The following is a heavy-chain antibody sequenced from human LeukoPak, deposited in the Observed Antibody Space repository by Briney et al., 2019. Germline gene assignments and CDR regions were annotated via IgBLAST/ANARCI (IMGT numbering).Heavy chain of an antibody. V-gene: IGHV3-48*03. J-gene: IGHJ4*02. D-gene: IGHD6-25*01. CDR1: GFTFNSYE. CDR3: ATGFPQIDY. CDR2: ISSSGSTI. Sequence: GGSLRLSCTASGFTFNSYEMNWVRQAPGKGLEWVSYISSSGSTIYYADSVKGRFTISRDNAKSSLYLQMNSLRAEDTAVYYCATGFPQIDYWGQGTLVTVSS.